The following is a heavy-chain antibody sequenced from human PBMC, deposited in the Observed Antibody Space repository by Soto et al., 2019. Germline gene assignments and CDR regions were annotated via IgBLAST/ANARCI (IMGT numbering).Heavy chain of an antibody. J-gene: IGHJ6*02. D-gene: IGHD3-3*01. V-gene: IGHV4-34*01. CDR1: GGSFSGYY. CDR2: INHSGST. CDR3: ARGSALRFLEWSKAYYYYYGMDV. Sequence: SETLSLTCAVYGGSFSGYYLSWIRQPPGKGLEWIGEINHSGSTNYNPSLKSRVTISADTSKNQFSLKLSSVTAAGTAVYYCARGSALRFLEWSKAYYYYYGMDVWGQGTTVTVSS.